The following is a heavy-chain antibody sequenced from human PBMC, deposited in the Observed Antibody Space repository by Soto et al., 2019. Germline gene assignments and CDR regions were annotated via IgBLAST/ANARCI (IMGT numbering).Heavy chain of an antibody. CDR1: GYTFTCYG. CDR3: ARDRRGGYIKY. V-gene: IGHV1-18*01. D-gene: IGHD2-15*01. Sequence: ASVKVSCKASGYTFTCYGISWLRQAPGQGLEWMGWISTYSVNTNYAQKLQGRVTMTTATSTSTAYMELRSLRSDDTAVYYCARDRRGGYIKYWGQGTLVTVSS. CDR2: ISTYSVNT. J-gene: IGHJ4*02.